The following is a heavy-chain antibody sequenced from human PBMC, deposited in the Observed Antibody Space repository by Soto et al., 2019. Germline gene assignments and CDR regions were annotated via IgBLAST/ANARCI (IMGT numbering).Heavy chain of an antibody. Sequence: PGGSLRLSCAASGFTFSSYGMSWVRQAPGKGLEWVSAISGSGGSGYNADSENGRFTISRENYKNTLYLQMNSLKAGATAVYYCAKGTKQPPFDYWGQGTLVTVSS. D-gene: IGHD6-13*01. V-gene: IGHV3-23*01. CDR1: GFTFSSYG. CDR2: ISGSGGSG. CDR3: AKGTKQPPFDY. J-gene: IGHJ4*02.